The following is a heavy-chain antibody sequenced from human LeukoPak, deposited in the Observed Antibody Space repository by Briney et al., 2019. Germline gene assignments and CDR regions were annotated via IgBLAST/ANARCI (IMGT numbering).Heavy chain of an antibody. J-gene: IGHJ4*02. Sequence: PGGSLRLSCAASGFTFSSYWMSWVRQAPGKGLEGVANIKQDGSEKYYVDSVKGRFTISRDNAKNSLYLQMNSLRAEDTAVYYCASCLGWVRPHFDSWGQGTLVTVSS. CDR1: GFTFSSYW. V-gene: IGHV3-7*01. CDR2: IKQDGSEK. CDR3: ASCLGWVRPHFDS. D-gene: IGHD1-26*01.